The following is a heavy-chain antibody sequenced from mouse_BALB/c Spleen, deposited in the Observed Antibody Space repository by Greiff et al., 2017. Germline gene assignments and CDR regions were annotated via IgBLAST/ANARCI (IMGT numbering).Heavy chain of an antibody. V-gene: IGHV1-82*01. D-gene: IGHD1-2*01. Sequence: QVQLKQSGPELVKPGASVKISCKASGYAFSSSWMNWVKQRPGQGLEWIGRIYPGDGDTNYNGKFKGKATLTADKSSSTAYMQLSSLTSVDSAVYFCARSGLRPAWFAYWGQGTLVTVSA. CDR2: IYPGDGDT. CDR3: ARSGLRPAWFAY. J-gene: IGHJ3*01. CDR1: GYAFSSSW.